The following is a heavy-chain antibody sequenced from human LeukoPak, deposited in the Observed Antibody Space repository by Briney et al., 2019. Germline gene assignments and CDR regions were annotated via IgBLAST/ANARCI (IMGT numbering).Heavy chain of an antibody. J-gene: IGHJ5*02. CDR1: GYTFTGYY. Sequence: ASVKVSCKASGYTFTGYYMHWVRQAPGEGLEWMGWINPNSGGTSYAQKFQGRVTMTRDTSISTVCMDLNRLRSDDTAVYYCAILRSDSSGSWGQGTLVTVSP. CDR2: INPNSGGT. CDR3: AILRSDSSGS. D-gene: IGHD3-22*01. V-gene: IGHV1-2*02.